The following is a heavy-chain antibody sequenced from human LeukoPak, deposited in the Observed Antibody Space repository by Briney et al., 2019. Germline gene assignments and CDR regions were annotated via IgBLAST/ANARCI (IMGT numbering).Heavy chain of an antibody. CDR1: GYTFTSYS. J-gene: IGHJ5*02. CDR3: ASDGGSKFDP. Sequence: GASVKVSCKASGYTFTSYSMHWVRQAPGQGLEWMGGIIPIFGTANYAQKFQGRVTITADESTSTAYMELSSLRSEDTAVYYCASDGGSKFDPWGQGTLVTVSS. CDR2: IIPIFGTA. V-gene: IGHV1-69*13. D-gene: IGHD3-16*01.